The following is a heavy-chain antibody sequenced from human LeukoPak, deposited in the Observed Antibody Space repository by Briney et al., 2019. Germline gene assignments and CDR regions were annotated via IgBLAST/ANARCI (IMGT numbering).Heavy chain of an antibody. CDR2: ISSSSSYT. J-gene: IGHJ4*02. CDR3: ARVYGDYYFDY. Sequence: GGTLRLSCAASGFTFSDYYMSWIRQAPGKGLEWVSYISSSSSYTNYADSVKGRFTISRDNAKNSLYLQMNSLRAEDTAVYYCARVYGDYYFDYWGQGTLVTVSS. D-gene: IGHD4-17*01. V-gene: IGHV3-11*06. CDR1: GFTFSDYY.